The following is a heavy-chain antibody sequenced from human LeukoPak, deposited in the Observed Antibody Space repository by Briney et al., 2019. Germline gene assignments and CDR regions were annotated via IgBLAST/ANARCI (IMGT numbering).Heavy chain of an antibody. Sequence: GGSLRLSCAASGFTFSNYAMSWVRQAPGKGLEWVSGISGSGGSTYYTDSVKGRFTISRDNSKNTLYLQMNSLRAEDTAVYYCAKDRYYDSSGYYKAKFFTFDYWGQGTLVTVSS. D-gene: IGHD3-22*01. CDR2: ISGSGGST. J-gene: IGHJ4*02. V-gene: IGHV3-23*01. CDR1: GFTFSNYA. CDR3: AKDRYYDSSGYYKAKFFTFDY.